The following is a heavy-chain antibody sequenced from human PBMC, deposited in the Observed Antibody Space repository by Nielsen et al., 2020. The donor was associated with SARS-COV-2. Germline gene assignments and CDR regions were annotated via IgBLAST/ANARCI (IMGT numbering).Heavy chain of an antibody. CDR1: GFTISSSF. Sequence: GGSLRLSCGASGFTISSSFMSWVRQAAGKGLDWVSVIYTDGSTSHADSVKGRFTISRDNAKNSLYLQMNSLRAEDTAVYYCARDERYSSSWSRDDAFDIWGQGTMVTVSS. CDR2: IYTDGST. V-gene: IGHV3-66*01. CDR3: ARDERYSSSWSRDDAFDI. J-gene: IGHJ3*02. D-gene: IGHD6-13*01.